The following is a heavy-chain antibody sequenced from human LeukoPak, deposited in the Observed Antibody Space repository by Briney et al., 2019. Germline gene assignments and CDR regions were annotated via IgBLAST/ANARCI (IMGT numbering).Heavy chain of an antibody. CDR1: GFTFSSYS. J-gene: IGHJ1*01. Sequence: GRSLRLSCAASGFTFSSYSMNWVRQAPGKGLEWVSYISSSSSTIYYADSVKGRFTISRDNAKNSLYLQMNSLRAEDTAVYYCAREASSGYYYRYFQHWGQGTLVTVSS. V-gene: IGHV3-48*01. CDR2: ISSSSSTI. D-gene: IGHD3-22*01. CDR3: AREASSGYYYRYFQH.